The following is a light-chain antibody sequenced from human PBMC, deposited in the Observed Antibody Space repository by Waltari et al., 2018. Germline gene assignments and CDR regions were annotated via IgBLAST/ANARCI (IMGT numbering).Light chain of an antibody. CDR1: QSVSRNY. CDR3: QQYATSPIT. J-gene: IGKJ5*01. CDR2: GAS. Sequence: IVLTQSPGTLSLSPGERATLSCRASQSVSRNYLAWYQQKPGQAPRLLIYGASSRATGIPDRFSGSGSGTDFTLTISRLEPEDFAVYYCQQYATSPITFGQGTRLGIK. V-gene: IGKV3-20*01.